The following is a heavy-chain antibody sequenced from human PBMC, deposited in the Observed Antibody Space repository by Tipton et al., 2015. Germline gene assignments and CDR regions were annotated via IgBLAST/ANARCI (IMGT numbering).Heavy chain of an antibody. Sequence: TLSLTCIVSGGSIGSGIYYWGWIRQPPGKGLEWIGYIYNGVSANYNPSLKSRVTISADTSKYQFSLRLSSVTAADTAVYYCASTTYTDAFDIWGQGTMVTVSS. CDR2: IYNGVSA. V-gene: IGHV4-61*01. CDR1: GGSIGSGIYY. J-gene: IGHJ3*02. D-gene: IGHD1-1*01. CDR3: ASTTYTDAFDI.